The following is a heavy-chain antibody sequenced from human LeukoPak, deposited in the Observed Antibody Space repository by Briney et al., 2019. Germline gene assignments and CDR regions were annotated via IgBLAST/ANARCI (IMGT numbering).Heavy chain of an antibody. CDR3: AAPGVPAATYYFDY. J-gene: IGHJ4*02. D-gene: IGHD2-2*01. V-gene: IGHV3-23*01. Sequence: GGSLRLSCAASGFTFSNYAMTWVRQAPGTGLEWVSAISGSGSSTYYADSVKGRFTISRDNSKNTVYLQMNSLRAEDTAVYYCAAPGVPAATYYFDYWGQGTLVTVSS. CDR1: GFTFSNYA. CDR2: ISGSGSST.